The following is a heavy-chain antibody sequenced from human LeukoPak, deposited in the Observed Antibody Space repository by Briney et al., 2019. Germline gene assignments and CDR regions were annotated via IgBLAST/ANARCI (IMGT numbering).Heavy chain of an antibody. Sequence: AGGSLRLSCAAPGFTFSSYAMHWVRQAPGKGLEWVAVISFDGSNKYYADSVKGRCTISRDKSKNTLYLQMNSLRAEDTAVYYCARDRYGDYGSPDYWGQGTLVTVSS. J-gene: IGHJ4*02. D-gene: IGHD4-17*01. CDR1: GFTFSSYA. CDR2: ISFDGSNK. V-gene: IGHV3-30*01. CDR3: ARDRYGDYGSPDY.